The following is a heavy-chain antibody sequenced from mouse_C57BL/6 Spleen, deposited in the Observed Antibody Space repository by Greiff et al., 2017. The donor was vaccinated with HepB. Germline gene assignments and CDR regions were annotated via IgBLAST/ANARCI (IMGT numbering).Heavy chain of an antibody. V-gene: IGHV2-2*01. CDR3: AGYDYDTPWFAY. CDR2: IWSGGST. J-gene: IGHJ3*01. Sequence: VQGVESGPGLVQPSQSLSITCTVSGFSLTSYGVHWVRQSPGKGLEWLGVIWSGGSTDYNAAFISRLSISKDNSKSQVFFKMNSLQADDTAIYYCAGYDYDTPWFAYWGQGTLVTVSA. D-gene: IGHD2-4*01. CDR1: GFSLTSYG.